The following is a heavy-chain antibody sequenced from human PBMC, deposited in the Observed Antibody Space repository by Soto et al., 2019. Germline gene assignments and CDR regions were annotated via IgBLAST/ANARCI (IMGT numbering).Heavy chain of an antibody. D-gene: IGHD5-12*01. Sequence: QVQLQESGPGLVKPSQTLSLTCTVSGGSISSGGYYWSWIRQHPGKGLEWIGYIYYSGSTYYNPSLTSRVTISVDTSKTHFSLKLSSVTAADTAVYYCAREKVGLRLSVLDYQGGWFDPWGQGTLVTVSS. V-gene: IGHV4-31*03. J-gene: IGHJ5*02. CDR2: IYYSGST. CDR3: AREKVGLRLSVLDYQGGWFDP. CDR1: GGSISSGGYY.